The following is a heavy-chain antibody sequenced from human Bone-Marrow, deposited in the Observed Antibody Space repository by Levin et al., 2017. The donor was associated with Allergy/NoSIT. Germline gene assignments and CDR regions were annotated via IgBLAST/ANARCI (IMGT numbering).Heavy chain of an antibody. J-gene: IGHJ4*02. Sequence: SETLSLTCTVSGGSISTGNYYWGWVRQPPGKGLEWIGYVYYRGSTNYSPSLSNRVSISIERSRNQFSLEVTSVTAADTGVYYCASLSTGGMRPYGRIEHWGRGTQVTVSS. CDR3: ASLSTGGMRPYGRIEH. V-gene: IGHV4-61*01. CDR1: GGSISTGNYY. D-gene: IGHD4-23*01. CDR2: VYYRGST.